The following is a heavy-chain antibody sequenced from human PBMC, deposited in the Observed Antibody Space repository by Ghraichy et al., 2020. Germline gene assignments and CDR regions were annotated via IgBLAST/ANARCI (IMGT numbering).Heavy chain of an antibody. CDR1: GYTFTSYA. D-gene: IGHD2-8*01. CDR3: ARAEKNRMVYAISYYYYYMDV. CDR2: INAGNGNT. J-gene: IGHJ6*03. Sequence: ASVKVSCKASGYTFTSYAMHWVRQAPGQRLEWMGWINAGNGNTKYSQKFQGRVTITRDTSASTAYMELSSLRSEDTAVYYCARAEKNRMVYAISYYYYYMDVWGKGTTVTVSS. V-gene: IGHV1-3*01.